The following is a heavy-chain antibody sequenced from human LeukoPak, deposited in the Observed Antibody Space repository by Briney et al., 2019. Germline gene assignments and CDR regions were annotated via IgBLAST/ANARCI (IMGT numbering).Heavy chain of an antibody. J-gene: IGHJ4*02. CDR2: IYYSGST. CDR1: GGSISSYY. Sequence: KPSETLSLTCTVSGGSISSYYWSWIRQPPGKGLEWIGYIYYSGSTNYNPSLKSRVTISVDTSKNQFSPKLSSVTAADTAVHYCARHANYYDSSGYFGGGFDYWGQGTLVTVSS. V-gene: IGHV4-59*08. D-gene: IGHD3-22*01. CDR3: ARHANYYDSSGYFGGGFDY.